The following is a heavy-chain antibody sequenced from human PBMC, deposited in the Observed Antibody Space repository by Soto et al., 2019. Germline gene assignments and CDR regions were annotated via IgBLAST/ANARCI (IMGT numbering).Heavy chain of an antibody. D-gene: IGHD4-17*01. CDR3: ARDFGYGGNDPDAFDI. J-gene: IGHJ3*02. V-gene: IGHV1-18*01. CDR2: ISAYNGNT. Sequence: WVRQAPGQGLEWMGWISAYNGNTNYAQKLQGRVTMTTDTSTSTAYMELRSLRSDDTAVYYCARDFGYGGNDPDAFDIWGQGTMVTVSS.